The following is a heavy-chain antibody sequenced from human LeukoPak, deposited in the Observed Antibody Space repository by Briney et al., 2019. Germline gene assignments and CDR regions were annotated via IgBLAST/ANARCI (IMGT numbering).Heavy chain of an antibody. Sequence: PSETLSLTCTVSGGSISSYYWSWIRQPAGKGLEWIGRIYTSGSTNYNPSLKSRVTMSVDTSKNQFSLKLSSVTAADTAVYYCARDRHYYDSSGYYFDYWGQGTLVTVSS. D-gene: IGHD3-22*01. J-gene: IGHJ4*02. CDR2: IYTSGST. CDR1: GGSISSYY. V-gene: IGHV4-4*07. CDR3: ARDRHYYDSSGYYFDY.